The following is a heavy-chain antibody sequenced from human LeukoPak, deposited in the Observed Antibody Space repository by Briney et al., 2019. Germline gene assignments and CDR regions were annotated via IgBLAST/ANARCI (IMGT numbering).Heavy chain of an antibody. V-gene: IGHV3-33*01. CDR1: GFTFSTYA. CDR2: IWYDGSNK. Sequence: PGGSLRLSCAASGFTFSTYAMHWVRQAPGKGLEWVAVIWYDGSNKYYADSVKGRFTISRDNSKNTLYLQMNSLRAEDTAMYYCVRTGDTERFDYWGQGTLVTVSS. CDR3: VRTGDTERFDY. D-gene: IGHD1-1*01. J-gene: IGHJ4*02.